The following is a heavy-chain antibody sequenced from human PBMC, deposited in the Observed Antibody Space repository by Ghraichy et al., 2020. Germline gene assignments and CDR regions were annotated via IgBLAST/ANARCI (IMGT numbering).Heavy chain of an antibody. J-gene: IGHJ4*02. CDR1: GGSFSGYY. D-gene: IGHD6-19*01. V-gene: IGHV4-34*01. CDR2: INHSGST. CDR3: ARLRQQSGWSHYYFDY. Sequence: SETLSLTCAVYGGSFSGYYWSWIRQPPGKGLEWIGEINHSGSTNYNPSLKSRVTISVDTSKNQFSLKLSSVTAADTAVYYCARLRQQSGWSHYYFDYWGQGTLVTVSS.